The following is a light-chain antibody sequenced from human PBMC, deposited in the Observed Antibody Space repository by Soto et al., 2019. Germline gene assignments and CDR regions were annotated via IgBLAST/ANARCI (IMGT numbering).Light chain of an antibody. Sequence: QSVLTQPPPVSAAPGQRVTISFSGSSSPIENNYVSWYRQLPGTAPKLLIYENNKRPSGIPDRFSGSKSGTSATLGITGLETGDEADYYCATWDSSLSGGVFGTGTKVTVL. CDR1: SSPIENNY. V-gene: IGLV1-51*02. CDR2: ENN. CDR3: ATWDSSLSGGV. J-gene: IGLJ1*01.